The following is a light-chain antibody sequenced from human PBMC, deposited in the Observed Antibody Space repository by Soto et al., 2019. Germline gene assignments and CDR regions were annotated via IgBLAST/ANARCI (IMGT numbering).Light chain of an antibody. CDR1: SSNIGAGYD. Sequence: QPVLTQPPSVSGAPGQRVTISCTGSSSNIGAGYDLHWYQQLPGTAPKLLIYANNNRPSGVPDRFSGSQSGTSASLAITGLQAEDEADYYCQSYDSSLSGGVFGEGTKLTVL. CDR3: QSYDSSLSGGV. J-gene: IGLJ3*02. V-gene: IGLV1-40*01. CDR2: ANN.